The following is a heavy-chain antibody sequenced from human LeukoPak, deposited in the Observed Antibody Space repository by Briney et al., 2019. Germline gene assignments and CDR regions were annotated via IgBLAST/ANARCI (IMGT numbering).Heavy chain of an antibody. CDR2: IYYSGST. Sequence: PSETLSLTCTVSGDSISTSSYYWGWIRQPPGKGLEWLGSIYYSGSTYYNPSLKSRVTISVDTSKNQFSLNLYSVIAADTAVFYCARSYYYDYRQIDYWGQGTLVTVSS. V-gene: IGHV4-39*01. CDR3: ARSYYYDYRQIDY. D-gene: IGHD3-22*01. J-gene: IGHJ4*02. CDR1: GDSISTSSYY.